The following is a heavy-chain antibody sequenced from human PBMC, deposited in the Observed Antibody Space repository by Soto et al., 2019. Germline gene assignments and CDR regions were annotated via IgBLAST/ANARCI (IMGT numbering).Heavy chain of an antibody. CDR3: GRDDLGVGLDH. Sequence: GSLSLSCEASGFTFSNDWMHWVRQTPGMGLVWVSHINIDGSDTTYADSVRGRFTISRDNAKNTLYLQMNSLRAGDTAVYYCGRDDLGVGLDHRGRGTPVTGSS. J-gene: IGHJ4*02. V-gene: IGHV3-74*01. CDR2: INIDGSDT. D-gene: IGHD1-26*01. CDR1: GFTFSNDW.